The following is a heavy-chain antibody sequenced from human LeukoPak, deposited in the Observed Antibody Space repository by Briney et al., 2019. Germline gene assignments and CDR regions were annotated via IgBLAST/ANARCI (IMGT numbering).Heavy chain of an antibody. J-gene: IGHJ5*02. CDR1: GGSISSGDYS. CDR2: IYYSGST. CDR3: ARRITIFGVVTKHNWFDP. V-gene: IGHV4-30-4*01. D-gene: IGHD3-3*01. Sequence: SETLSLTCTVSGGSISSGDYSWSWIRQPPGKGLEWIGYIYYSGSTYYNPSLKSRVTISVDTSKNQFSLKLSSVTAADTAVYYCARRITIFGVVTKHNWFDPWGQGTPVTVSS.